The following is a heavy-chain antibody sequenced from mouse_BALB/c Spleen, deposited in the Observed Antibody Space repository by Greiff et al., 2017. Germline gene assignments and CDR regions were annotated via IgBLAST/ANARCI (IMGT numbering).Heavy chain of an antibody. CDR1: GFIFSSYG. CDR3: ARRDRYDEGAWFAY. CDR2: ISSGGSYT. V-gene: IGHV5-6*02. Sequence: EVKVVESGGDLVKPGGSLKLSCAASGFIFSSYGMSWVRQTPDKRLEWVATISSGGSYTYYPDSVKGRFTISRDNAKNTLYLQMSSLKSEDTAMYYCARRDRYDEGAWFAYWGQGTLVTVSA. J-gene: IGHJ3*01. D-gene: IGHD2-14*01.